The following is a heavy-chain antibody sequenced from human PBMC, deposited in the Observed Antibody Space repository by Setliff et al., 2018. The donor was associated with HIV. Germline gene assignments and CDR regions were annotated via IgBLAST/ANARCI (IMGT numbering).Heavy chain of an antibody. J-gene: IGHJ4*02. D-gene: IGHD2-21*01. CDR1: GFTFSSYA. V-gene: IGHV3-30*03. CDR3: AAGVAVGQDY. Sequence: GGSLRLSCAASGFTFSSYAMHWVRQAPGKGLEWVAVILYDGSNKYYADLVKGRFTISRDNSKNTLYLQMNSLRGEDTAVYYCAAGVAVGQDYWGQGALVTVSS. CDR2: ILYDGSNK.